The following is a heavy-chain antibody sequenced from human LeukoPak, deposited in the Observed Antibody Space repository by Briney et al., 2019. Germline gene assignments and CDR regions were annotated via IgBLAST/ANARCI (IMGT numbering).Heavy chain of an antibody. CDR1: GFTFSSYS. D-gene: IGHD6-13*01. J-gene: IGHJ4*02. Sequence: WGSLRLSCAASGFTFSSYSMNWIRQAPGKGLEWVSYISRSSSYIYYADSVKGRFTSSRDNAKNPLYPQMNSLRAEDTAVYYCAREWGIAAAESDYWGQGTLVTVSS. V-gene: IGHV3-21*01. CDR2: ISRSSSYI. CDR3: AREWGIAAAESDY.